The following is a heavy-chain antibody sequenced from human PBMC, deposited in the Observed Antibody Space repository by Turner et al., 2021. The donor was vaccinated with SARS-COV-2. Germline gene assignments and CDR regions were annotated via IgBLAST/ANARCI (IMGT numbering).Heavy chain of an antibody. Sequence: QVQLVPSGAEVKKPGSSVKVSCKASGGTFSSYATNWVRQAPGQGLEWMGRINPILGIANYAQKFQGRVTITADKSTSTAYMELSSLRSEDTAVYYCARAKFYYYDSSGYQYYFDYWGQGTLVTVSS. D-gene: IGHD3-22*01. CDR2: INPILGIA. J-gene: IGHJ4*02. CDR1: GGTFSSYA. CDR3: ARAKFYYYDSSGYQYYFDY. V-gene: IGHV1-69*04.